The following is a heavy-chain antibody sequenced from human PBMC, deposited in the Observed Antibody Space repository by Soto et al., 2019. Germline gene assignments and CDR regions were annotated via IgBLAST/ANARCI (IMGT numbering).Heavy chain of an antibody. Sequence: GGSLRLSCAASGFTFSGSAMHWVRQASGKGLEWVGRIRSKANSYATAYAASVKGRFTISRDDSKNTACLQMNSLKTEDTAVYYCTRATYYYDSSGSRSYYFDYWGQGTQVTVSS. CDR3: TRATYYYDSSGSRSYYFDY. V-gene: IGHV3-73*01. CDR2: IRSKANSYAT. CDR1: GFTFSGSA. J-gene: IGHJ4*02. D-gene: IGHD3-22*01.